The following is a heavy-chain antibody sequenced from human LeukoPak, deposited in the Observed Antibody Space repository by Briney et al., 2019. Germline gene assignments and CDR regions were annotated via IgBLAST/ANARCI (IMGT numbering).Heavy chain of an antibody. V-gene: IGHV1-2*02. CDR1: GYTFTGYY. D-gene: IGHD1-26*01. Sequence: ASVKVSCKASGYTFTGYYMHWVRQAPGQGLEWMGWINPNSGGTNYAQKFQGRVTMTRDTSISTAYMELSRLRSDDTAVYYCARDGGGSYGGPGDDYWGQGTLVTVSS. J-gene: IGHJ4*02. CDR3: ARDGGGSYGGPGDDY. CDR2: INPNSGGT.